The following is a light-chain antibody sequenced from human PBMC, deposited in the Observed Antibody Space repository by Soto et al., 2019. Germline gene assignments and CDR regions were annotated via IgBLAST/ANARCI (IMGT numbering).Light chain of an antibody. CDR3: QQFENWPRT. CDR1: QSVSSN. J-gene: IGKJ1*01. CDR2: GAS. Sequence: EIVMTQSPATLSVSPGERATLSCRAHQSVSSNLAWYQQKPGQAPRLLIYGASTRATGIPARFSGSGSGTEFTLTISSLQSEDFAVYYCQQFENWPRTFGQGTKVEIK. V-gene: IGKV3-15*01.